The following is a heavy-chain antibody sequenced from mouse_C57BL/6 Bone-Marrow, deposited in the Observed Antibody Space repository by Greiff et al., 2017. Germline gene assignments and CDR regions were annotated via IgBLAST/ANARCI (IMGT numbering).Heavy chain of an antibody. CDR1: GFTFSDFY. V-gene: IGHV7-1*01. CDR3: ARDACPYY. Sequence: EVKLMESGGGLVQSGRSLRLSCATSGFTFSDFYMEWVRQAPGKGLEWIAASRNKANDYTTEYSASVKGRFIVSRDTSQSILYLQMNALRAEDTAIYYCARDACPYYWGQGTTLTVSS. J-gene: IGHJ2*01. CDR2: SRNKANDYTT.